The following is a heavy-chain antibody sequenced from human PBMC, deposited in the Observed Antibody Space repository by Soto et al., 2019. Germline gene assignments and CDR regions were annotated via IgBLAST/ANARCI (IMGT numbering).Heavy chain of an antibody. J-gene: IGHJ6*02. CDR3: ASAPYYDILTGYPRPYYYYGMDV. CDR2: IYYSGST. Sequence: SETLSLTCTVSGGSISSGDYYWSWIRQPPGKGLEWIGYIYYSGSTYYNPSLKSRVTISVDTSKNQFSLKLSSVTAADTAVYYCASAPYYDILTGYPRPYYYYGMDVWGQGTTVTVSS. V-gene: IGHV4-30-4*01. D-gene: IGHD3-9*01. CDR1: GGSISSGDYY.